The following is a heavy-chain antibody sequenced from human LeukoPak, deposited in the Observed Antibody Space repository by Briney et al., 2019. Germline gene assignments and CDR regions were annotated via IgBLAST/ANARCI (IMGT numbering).Heavy chain of an antibody. V-gene: IGHV3-30*18. J-gene: IGHJ4*02. CDR3: AKPLGLLLWAFDY. Sequence: TGGSLRLSCAASGFTFSSYGMHWVRQAPGKGLEWVAVISYDGSNKYYADSVKGRFTISRDNSKNTLYLQMNSLRAEDTAVYYCAKPLGLLLWAFDYWGQGTLVTVSS. CDR2: ISYDGSNK. D-gene: IGHD3-10*01. CDR1: GFTFSSYG.